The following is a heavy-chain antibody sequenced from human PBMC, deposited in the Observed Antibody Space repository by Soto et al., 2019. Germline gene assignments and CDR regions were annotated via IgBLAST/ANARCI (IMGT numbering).Heavy chain of an antibody. CDR1: GGTFSRYT. J-gene: IGHJ6*01. V-gene: IGHV1-69*02. Sequence: QVQLVQSGAEVKKPGSSVKVSCKASGGTFSRYTISWVRQAPGQGLEWMGRIIPILDIPNYAQNFQGRVTNTADKSTSTAYMELSSLRSDDTAVYYCASHFTGVLVLGASPPGGDNYGWDVWGQGTTVTVSS. CDR3: ASHFTGVLVLGASPPGGDNYGWDV. CDR2: IIPILDIP. D-gene: IGHD2-15*01.